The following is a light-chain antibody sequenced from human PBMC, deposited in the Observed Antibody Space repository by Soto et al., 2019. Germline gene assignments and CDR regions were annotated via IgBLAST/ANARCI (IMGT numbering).Light chain of an antibody. J-gene: IGKJ5*01. V-gene: IGKV3-15*01. CDR1: QSVGSN. CDR2: GAS. CDR3: QHYSNWPA. Sequence: ILMTQSPVTLSVSPGERATLSCRASQSVGSNLAWYQQRPGRPPSLLIYGASTRATGISARFSGSGSGTEFTLTISSLQSEDFAVYYCQHYSNWPAFGQGTRLEIK.